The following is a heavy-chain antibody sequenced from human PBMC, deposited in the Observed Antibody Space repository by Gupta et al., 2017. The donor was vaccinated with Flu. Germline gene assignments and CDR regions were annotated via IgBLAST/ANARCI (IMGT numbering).Heavy chain of an antibody. CDR1: GYY. D-gene: IGHD1-26*01. Sequence: GYYWRWSRKPAGKGVGWIGEISHSGSTNYNPSLKGRGTISVDTSKNKFYLNLSSVTAADTAVYYCAREVMYGTSNGSTFDFWGQGTLVTVSS. CDR3: AREVMYGTSNGSTFDF. V-gene: IGHV4-34*01. J-gene: IGHJ4*02. CDR2: ISHSGST.